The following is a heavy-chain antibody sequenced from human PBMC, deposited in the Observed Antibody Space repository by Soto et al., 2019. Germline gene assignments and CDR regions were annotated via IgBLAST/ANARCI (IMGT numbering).Heavy chain of an antibody. CDR2: ISSSGSTI. J-gene: IGHJ4*02. CDR1: GFTFSSYE. D-gene: IGHD2-15*01. Sequence: EVQLVESGGGLGQPGGSLRLSCAASGFTFSSYEMNWVRQAPGKGLEWVAYISSSGSTIYYAASVKGRLTISRDNAKNSLYLQMNSLRAEDTAVYYCARGLRVCSGGSCYSGFAYWGQGTLVTVSS. V-gene: IGHV3-48*03. CDR3: ARGLRVCSGGSCYSGFAY.